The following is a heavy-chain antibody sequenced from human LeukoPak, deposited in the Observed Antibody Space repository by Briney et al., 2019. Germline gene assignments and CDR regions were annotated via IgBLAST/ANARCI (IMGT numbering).Heavy chain of an antibody. D-gene: IGHD6-19*01. J-gene: IGHJ5*02. CDR2: IYHSGST. CDR3: ARRVFSSGWYQWFDP. CDR1: GGSISSSNW. V-gene: IGHV4-4*02. Sequence: SGTLSLTCAVSGGSISSSNWWSWVRQPPGKGLEWIGEIYHSGSTNYNPSLKSRVTISVDKSKNQFSLKLSPVTAADTAVYYCARRVFSSGWYQWFDPWGQGTLVTVSS.